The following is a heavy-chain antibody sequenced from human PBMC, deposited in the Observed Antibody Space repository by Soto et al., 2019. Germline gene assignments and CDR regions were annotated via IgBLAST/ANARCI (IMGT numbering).Heavy chain of an antibody. V-gene: IGHV5-51*01. CDR2: IYPGDSDT. D-gene: IGHD2-2*01. J-gene: IGHJ5*02. CDR3: ARRGHRYCSSTSCQEGWFDP. CDR1: GYSFTSYW. Sequence: EVQLVQSGAEVKKPGESLKISCKGSGYSFTSYWIGWVRQMPGKGLEWMGIIYPGDSDTRYSPSFQGQVTISADKSISTAYLQWSSLKASDTAMYYCARRGHRYCSSTSCQEGWFDPWGQGTLVTVSS.